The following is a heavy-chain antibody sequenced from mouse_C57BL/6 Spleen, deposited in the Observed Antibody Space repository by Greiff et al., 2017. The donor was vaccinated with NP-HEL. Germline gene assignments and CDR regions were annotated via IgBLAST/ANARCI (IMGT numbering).Heavy chain of an antibody. D-gene: IGHD2-2*01. CDR2: LSPSSSYS. CDR3: ARWTMVTKYFDY. Sequence: VQLQQPGAELVRPGTSVKLSCKASGYTFTSYWMHWVKQRPGPGLAFLFFLSPSSSYSNYNQHFKVKATLTVDTSSSTAYMQLSSLTSEDSAVYYCARWTMVTKYFDYWGQGTTLTVSS. J-gene: IGHJ2*01. CDR1: GYTFTSYW. V-gene: IGHV1-59*01.